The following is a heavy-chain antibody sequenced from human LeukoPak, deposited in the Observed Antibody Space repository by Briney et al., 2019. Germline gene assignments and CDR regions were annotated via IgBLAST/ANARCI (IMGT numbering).Heavy chain of an antibody. D-gene: IGHD5-12*01. V-gene: IGHV1-69*13. CDR2: IIPIFGTA. Sequence: ASVTVSCKASGGTFSSYAISWVRQAPGQGLEWMGGIIPIFGTANYAQKFQGRVTITADESTSTAYMELSSLRSEGTAVYYCARSLYSGYDQSYYYYGMDVWGQGTTVTVSS. CDR3: ARSLYSGYDQSYYYYGMDV. J-gene: IGHJ6*02. CDR1: GGTFSSYA.